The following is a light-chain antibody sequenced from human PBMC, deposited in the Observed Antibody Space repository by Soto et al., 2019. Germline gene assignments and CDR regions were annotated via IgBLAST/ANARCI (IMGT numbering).Light chain of an antibody. J-gene: IGKJ1*01. CDR1: QSVSSSY. CDR2: GAS. V-gene: IGKV3-20*01. Sequence: EIVLTQSPGTLSLSPGERATLSCRASQSVSSSYLAWYQQKPGQAPRLLIYGASSRATGIPDRFSGSGSGTDFTLTISRLETEDFAVYYCQQYGSSQSFGQGTKWEIK. CDR3: QQYGSSQS.